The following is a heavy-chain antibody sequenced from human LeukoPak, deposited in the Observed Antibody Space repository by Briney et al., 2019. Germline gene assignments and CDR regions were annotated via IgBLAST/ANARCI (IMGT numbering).Heavy chain of an antibody. J-gene: IGHJ4*02. CDR3: AADDSSGYYVFDY. D-gene: IGHD3-22*01. V-gene: IGHV4-34*01. CDR2: INHSGST. Sequence: SETLSLTCTVSGGSISNYYWSWIRQPPGKGLEWIGEINHSGSTNYNPSLKSRVTISVDTSKNQFSPKLSSVTAADTAVYYCAADDSSGYYVFDYWGQGTLVTVSS. CDR1: GGSISNYY.